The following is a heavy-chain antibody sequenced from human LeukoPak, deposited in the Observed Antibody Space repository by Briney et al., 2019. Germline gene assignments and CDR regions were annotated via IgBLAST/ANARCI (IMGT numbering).Heavy chain of an antibody. Sequence: GGSLRLSCVASGFPFSSYWMTWVRQAPGKGLEWVANIKQDGSKKSYVDSVKGRFTISRDNAKNSLYLQMNSLRAEDTAVYYCAKDQDSGSPNWFDPWGQGTLVTVSS. D-gene: IGHD6-13*01. CDR2: IKQDGSKK. CDR1: GFPFSSYW. V-gene: IGHV3-7*03. CDR3: AKDQDSGSPNWFDP. J-gene: IGHJ5*02.